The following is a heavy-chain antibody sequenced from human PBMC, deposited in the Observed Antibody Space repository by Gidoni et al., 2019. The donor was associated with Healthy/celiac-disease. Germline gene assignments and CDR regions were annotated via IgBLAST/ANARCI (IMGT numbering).Heavy chain of an antibody. V-gene: IGHV3-23*01. CDR3: ARARTVTFFDY. J-gene: IGHJ4*02. CDR1: GFTFSSYA. Sequence: EVQLLESGGGLVQPGGSLRLSCAASGFTFSSYAMSWVRQAPGTGLEWVSAISGSGGSTYYADSVKGLFTISRDNSKNTLYLQMNSLRAEDTAVYYCARARTVTFFDYWGQGTLVTVSS. CDR2: ISGSGGST. D-gene: IGHD4-4*01.